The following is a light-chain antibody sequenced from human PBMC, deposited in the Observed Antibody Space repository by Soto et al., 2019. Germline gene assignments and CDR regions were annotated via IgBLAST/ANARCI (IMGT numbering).Light chain of an antibody. CDR1: QSVRGY. CDR2: DAY. V-gene: IGKV3-11*01. CDR3: QQYYSYPWT. J-gene: IGKJ1*01. Sequence: EIVLTQSPATLSLSPGERATLSCRASQSVRGYLAWYQQKLGQAPRLLISDAYNRAAGVPARFSGSGSGADFTLTISSLEPEDFATYYCQQYYSYPWTFGQGTKVEIK.